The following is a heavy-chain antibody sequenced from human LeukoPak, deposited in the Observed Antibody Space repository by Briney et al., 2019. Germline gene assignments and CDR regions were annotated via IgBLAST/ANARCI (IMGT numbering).Heavy chain of an antibody. CDR3: TRRGMALDAFDV. CDR1: GFTFDDYA. D-gene: IGHD3-16*01. CDR2: ISWNSGSI. V-gene: IGHV3-9*01. J-gene: IGHJ3*01. Sequence: PGGSLRLSCAASGFTFDDYAMHWVRQAPGKGLEWVSGISWNSGSIGYADSVKGRFTISRDNAKNSLYLQMDSLRAEDTAVYYCTRRGMALDAFDVWGQGTMVTVSS.